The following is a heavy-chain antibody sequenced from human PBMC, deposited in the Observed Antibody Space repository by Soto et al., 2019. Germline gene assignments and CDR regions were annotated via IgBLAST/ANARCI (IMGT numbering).Heavy chain of an antibody. CDR3: AASGRVVLGYGYKDTEGIDI. CDR2: IIPLFNVA. CDR1: GGTFSNFA. V-gene: IGHV1-69*01. Sequence: QVQLVQSGPEVKKPGSSVKVSCEASGGTFSNFAVNWVRQAPGQGLEWVGGIIPLFNVAKYAQKFEGRVTIVADDSTSTDYMDLSSLRSDDTAVYYCAASGRVVLGYGYKDTEGIDIWGQGTMVTVSS. J-gene: IGHJ3*02. D-gene: IGHD5-12*01.